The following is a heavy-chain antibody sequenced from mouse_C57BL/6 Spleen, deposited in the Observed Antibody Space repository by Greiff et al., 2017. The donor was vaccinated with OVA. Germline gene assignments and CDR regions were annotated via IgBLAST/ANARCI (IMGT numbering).Heavy chain of an antibody. CDR3: APASIYYDYDDYAMDY. J-gene: IGHJ4*01. D-gene: IGHD2-4*01. Sequence: EVKLVESGAELVKPGASVKLSCTASGFNIKDYYMHWVKQRTEQGLEWIGRIDPEDGETKYAPKFQGKATITADTSSNTAYLQLSSLTSEDTAVYYCAPASIYYDYDDYAMDYWGQGTSVTVSS. V-gene: IGHV14-2*01. CDR1: GFNIKDYY. CDR2: IDPEDGET.